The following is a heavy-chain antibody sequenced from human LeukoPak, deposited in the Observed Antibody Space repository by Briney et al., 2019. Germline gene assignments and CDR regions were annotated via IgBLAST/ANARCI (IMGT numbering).Heavy chain of an antibody. CDR3: ARGRIAAAPADNWFDP. V-gene: IGHV3-11*01. Sequence: GGSLRLSCAASGFTFSDYYMSWIRQAPGKGLEWVSYISSSGSTIYYADSVKGRFTISRENAKNSLYLQMNSLRAEDTAVYYCARGRIAAAPADNWFDPWGQGTLVTVSS. D-gene: IGHD6-13*01. CDR1: GFTFSDYY. J-gene: IGHJ5*02. CDR2: ISSSGSTI.